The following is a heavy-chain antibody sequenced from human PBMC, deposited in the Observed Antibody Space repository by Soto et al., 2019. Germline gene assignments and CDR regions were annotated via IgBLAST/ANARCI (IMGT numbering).Heavy chain of an antibody. Sequence: SETLSLTCAVSGGSISSGGYSWSWIRQPPGKGLEWIGYIYLIGSTYYNPSLKSRVTITRDMSTSTAYMELSSLRSEDTAVYYCAADLSDSSGYYFWGQGTLVTVSS. D-gene: IGHD3-22*01. V-gene: IGHV4-30-2*01. CDR3: AADLSDSSGYYF. J-gene: IGHJ4*02. CDR2: IYLIGST. CDR1: GGSISSGGYS.